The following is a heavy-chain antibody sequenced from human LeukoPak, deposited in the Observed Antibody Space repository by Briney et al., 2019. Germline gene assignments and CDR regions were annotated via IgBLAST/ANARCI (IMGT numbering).Heavy chain of an antibody. CDR3: ATGLYDSSGYSTTSLGY. D-gene: IGHD3-22*01. V-gene: IGHV1-24*01. CDR2: FDPKDGET. J-gene: IGHJ4*02. Sequence: ASVKVSCKVSGYTLTELSMHWVRQAPGKGLEWMGGFDPKDGETIYAQKFQGRVTMTEDTSTDTAYMELSSLRSEDTAVYYCATGLYDSSGYSTTSLGYWGQGILVTVSS. CDR1: GYTLTELS.